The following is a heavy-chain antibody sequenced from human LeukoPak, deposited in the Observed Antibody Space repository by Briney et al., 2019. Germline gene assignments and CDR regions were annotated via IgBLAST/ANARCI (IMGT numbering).Heavy chain of an antibody. J-gene: IGHJ4*02. V-gene: IGHV4-38-2*02. CDR2: IYYSGST. Sequence: SETLSLSCTVSGYSISSGYYWGWIRQPPGKGLEWIGSIYYSGSTYYNPSLKSRVTISVDTSKNQFSLKLSFVTAADTAVYYCARLNYDFWSAPYYFDYWGQGTLVTVSS. CDR1: GYSISSGYY. CDR3: ARLNYDFWSAPYYFDY. D-gene: IGHD3-3*01.